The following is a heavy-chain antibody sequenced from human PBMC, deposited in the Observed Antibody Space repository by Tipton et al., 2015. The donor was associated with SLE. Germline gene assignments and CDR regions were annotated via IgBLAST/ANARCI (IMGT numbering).Heavy chain of an antibody. CDR1: GFTFSSYW. D-gene: IGHD1-26*01. J-gene: IGHJ5*02. Sequence: SLRLSCAASGFTFSSYWMSWVRQAPGKGLEWVANIKQDGSEKYYVDSVKGRFTISRDNAKNSLYLQMNSLRAEDTAVYYCARYSGSYLRWFDPWGQGTLVTVSS. CDR3: ARYSGSYLRWFDP. CDR2: IKQDGSEK. V-gene: IGHV3-7*01.